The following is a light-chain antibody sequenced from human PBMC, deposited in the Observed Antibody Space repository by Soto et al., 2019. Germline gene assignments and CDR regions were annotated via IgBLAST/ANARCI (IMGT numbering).Light chain of an antibody. Sequence: IVFTQSPGTLSLSPGERATLSGMASQSVTSVYLAWYQQKPGQAPRLLIYGASSRATGIPDRFSGSGSGTDFALSSSRLEPEDFAVYYCQQYGSSPFTFGPGTKVDIK. CDR1: QSVTSVY. CDR3: QQYGSSPFT. V-gene: IGKV3-20*01. CDR2: GAS. J-gene: IGKJ3*01.